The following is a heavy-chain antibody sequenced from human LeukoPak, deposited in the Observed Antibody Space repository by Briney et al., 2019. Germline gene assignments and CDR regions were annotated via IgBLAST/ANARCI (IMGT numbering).Heavy chain of an antibody. CDR3: ARAVGYCSDTACYLGY. CDR1: GYTFTNYA. D-gene: IGHD2-2*01. J-gene: IGHJ4*02. Sequence: GASVKVSCKASGYTFTNYAVNWVRQAPGQGLEWMGWINTKTGNPTYAQGFTGRFVFSLDTSVSTAYLQISSLKAEDTAVYYCARAVGYCSDTACYLGYWGQGTLVTVSS. V-gene: IGHV7-4-1*02. CDR2: INTKTGNP.